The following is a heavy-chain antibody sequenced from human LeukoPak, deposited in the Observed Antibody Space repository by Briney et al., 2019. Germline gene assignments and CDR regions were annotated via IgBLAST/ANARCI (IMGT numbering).Heavy chain of an antibody. V-gene: IGHV3-23*01. CDR2: ISGGGDIT. CDR3: VREDTPATANY. D-gene: IGHD2-21*02. Sequence: GGSLKLSCAASGFNFANHAMSWVRQTAGKGLEWVSAISGGGDITYYADSVKGRFTISRDNSKDTLFLQMHSLRPGDTAVYYCVREDTPATANYWGQGTLVTISS. J-gene: IGHJ4*02. CDR1: GFNFANHA.